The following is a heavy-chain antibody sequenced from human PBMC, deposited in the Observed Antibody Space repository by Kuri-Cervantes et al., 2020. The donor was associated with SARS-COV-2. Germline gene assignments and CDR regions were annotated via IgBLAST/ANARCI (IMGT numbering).Heavy chain of an antibody. CDR1: RFTFSSYG. CDR2: ISYDGSNK. CDR3: AEGHSGT. D-gene: IGHD1-26*01. J-gene: IGHJ5*02. V-gene: IGHV3-30*03. Sequence: GESLKISCAASRFTFSSYGMHWVRQAPGKGLEWVAVISYDGSNKYYADSVKGRFTISRDNSKNTLYLQMNSLRAEDTAVYYCAEGHSGTWGQGTLVTVSS.